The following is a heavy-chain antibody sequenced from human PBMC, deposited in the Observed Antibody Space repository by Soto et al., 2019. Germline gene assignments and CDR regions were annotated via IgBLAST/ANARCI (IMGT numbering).Heavy chain of an antibody. V-gene: IGHV3-9*01. CDR3: AKVQHYDILTGYNDY. CDR1: GFTFDDYA. Sequence: PGGSLRLSCAASGFTFDDYAMHWVRQAPGKGLEWVSGISWNSGSIGYADSVKGRFTISRDNAKNSLYLQMNSLRAEDTALYYCAKVQHYDILTGYNDYWGQGTRVSVSS. J-gene: IGHJ4*02. D-gene: IGHD3-9*01. CDR2: ISWNSGSI.